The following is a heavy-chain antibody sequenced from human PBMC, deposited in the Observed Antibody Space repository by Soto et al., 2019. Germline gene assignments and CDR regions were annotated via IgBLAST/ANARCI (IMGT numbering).Heavy chain of an antibody. J-gene: IGHJ4*02. V-gene: IGHV4-34*01. Sequence: QVQLQQWGAGLLKPSETLSLTCAVYGGSFSGYYWSWIRQPPGKGLEWIGEINHSGSTNYNPSLKSRVTISVDTSKNQCSLKLSSVTAADTAVYYCERTGLESYDNTPFDYWGQGTLVTVSS. CDR2: INHSGST. D-gene: IGHD3-22*01. CDR1: GGSFSGYY. CDR3: ERTGLESYDNTPFDY.